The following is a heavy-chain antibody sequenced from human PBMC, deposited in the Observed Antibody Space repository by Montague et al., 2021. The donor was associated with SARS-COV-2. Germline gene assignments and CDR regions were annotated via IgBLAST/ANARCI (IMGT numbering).Heavy chain of an antibody. Sequence: SETLSLTCAAYGGSFSGYYWSWIRQPPGKGLEWIGEINHSGSINYNPSLKSRVTISVDTSKNQFSLKLSSVTAADTAVYYCARVPDYYDSSGYYFDASDIWGKGTMVTVSS. J-gene: IGHJ3*02. CDR1: GGSFSGYY. D-gene: IGHD3-22*01. CDR2: INHSGSI. CDR3: ARVPDYYDSSGYYFDASDI. V-gene: IGHV4-34*01.